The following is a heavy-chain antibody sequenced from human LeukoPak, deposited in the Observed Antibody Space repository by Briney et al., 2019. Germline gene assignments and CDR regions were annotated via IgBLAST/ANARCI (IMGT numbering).Heavy chain of an antibody. V-gene: IGHV3-21*01. D-gene: IGHD6-13*01. CDR2: ISSTSSYK. CDR3: ASGTGIAAFDY. J-gene: IGHJ4*02. CDR1: GFTFRSYA. Sequence: PGGSLRLSCAASGFTFRSYAMHWVRQAPGKGLEWVSYISSTSSYKYYADSVKGRFTVSRDNAKNSLYLQTNSLRAEDTAVYYCASGTGIAAFDYWGQGTLVTVSS.